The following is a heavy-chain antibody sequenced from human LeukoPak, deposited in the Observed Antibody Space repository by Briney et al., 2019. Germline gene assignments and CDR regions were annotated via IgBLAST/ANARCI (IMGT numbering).Heavy chain of an antibody. CDR3: ASLEEYGTYDH. V-gene: IGHV4-59*02. Sequence: SETLSLNCPVSGAPVFNHYWSWTRQPPGKRLEWLGYIYHSGRTKYNPSLKSRVTISADTSKDQFSLKLTSVTAADTAVYYCASLEEYGTYDHWGPGTLVTVSS. CDR1: GAPVFNHY. D-gene: IGHD6-6*01. J-gene: IGHJ4*02. CDR2: IYHSGRT.